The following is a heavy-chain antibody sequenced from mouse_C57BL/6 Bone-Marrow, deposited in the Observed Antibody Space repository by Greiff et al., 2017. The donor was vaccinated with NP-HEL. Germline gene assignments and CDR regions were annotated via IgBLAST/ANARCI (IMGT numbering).Heavy chain of an antibody. CDR2: IYPRSGNT. CDR3: ARWGYYAMDY. J-gene: IGHJ4*01. CDR1: GYTFTSYG. Sequence: QVQLQQSGAELARPGASVKLSCKASGYTFTSYGISWVKQRPGQGLEWIGEIYPRSGNTYYNEKFKGKATLTADKSSSTAYMQLRSLTSEDSAVYFCARWGYYAMDYWGQGTSVTVSA. V-gene: IGHV1-81*01.